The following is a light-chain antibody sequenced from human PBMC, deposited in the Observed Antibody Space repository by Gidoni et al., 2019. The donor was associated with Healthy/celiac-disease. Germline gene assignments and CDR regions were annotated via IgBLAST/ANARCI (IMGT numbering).Light chain of an antibody. Sequence: QSALTQPASVSVSPRQSITISCTGTSSDLGGYNYFFWYQQHPGKAPKLMLYEVSNRPPGGSNRFSGAKAGNTASRTIAGRQDEDEADDYCSSYTSSSTLDVFGTGTKVTVL. V-gene: IGLV2-14*01. J-gene: IGLJ1*01. CDR1: SSDLGGYNY. CDR3: SSYTSSSTLDV. CDR2: EVS.